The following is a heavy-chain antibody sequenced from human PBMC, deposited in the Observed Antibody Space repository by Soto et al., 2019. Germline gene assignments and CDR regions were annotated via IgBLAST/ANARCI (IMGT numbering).Heavy chain of an antibody. D-gene: IGHD2-15*01. J-gene: IGHJ6*04. CDR1: GFTVSSKY. V-gene: IGHV3-66*01. CDR3: ARDDVLCDGGRCYGVPLDV. Sequence: EVHLVESGGGLVQPGGSLRLSCAASGFTVSSKYMSWVRQAPGKGLEWVSLIQSGGPTYYADSVKGRFTISRDTSENTRDLQMDTLRAEDTAVYYCARDDVLCDGGRCYGVPLDVWGKGTPVTVSS. CDR2: IQSGGPT.